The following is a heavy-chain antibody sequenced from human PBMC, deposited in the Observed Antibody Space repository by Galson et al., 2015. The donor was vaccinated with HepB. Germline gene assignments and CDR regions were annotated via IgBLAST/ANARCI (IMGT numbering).Heavy chain of an antibody. CDR1: GFPFTTYT. V-gene: IGHV3-30*18. CDR2: ISQGGSNR. CDR3: SKDGLASSAWYDAFDI. J-gene: IGHJ3*02. D-gene: IGHD6-19*01. Sequence: SLRLSCAASGFPFTTYTMFWVRQAPGKGLEWVASISQGGSNRVYADSVKGRFTISRDNSKNTLYLQVSSLGTEDSAMYFCSKDGLASSAWYDAFDIWGQGTMVTVSS.